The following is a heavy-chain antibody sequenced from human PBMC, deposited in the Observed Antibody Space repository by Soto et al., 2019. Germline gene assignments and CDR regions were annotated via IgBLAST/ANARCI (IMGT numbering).Heavy chain of an antibody. V-gene: IGHV4-59*03. CDR2: VYYTGST. J-gene: IGHJ4*02. CDR1: GGSMSGYY. Sequence: QVQLQESGPGLVKPSETLSLTCRVSGGSMSGYYWSWIRQAPGKGLEWIGYVYYTGSTTYHPSLQSRVTISVDTSNKPFSLSLRLATAADTAVYFCATSIAVSSSHIDHWGQGILVTVSS. CDR3: ATSIAVSSSHIDH. D-gene: IGHD6-6*01.